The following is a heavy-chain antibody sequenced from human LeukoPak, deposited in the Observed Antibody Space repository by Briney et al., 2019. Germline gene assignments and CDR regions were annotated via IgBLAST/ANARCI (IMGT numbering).Heavy chain of an antibody. CDR2: IYTSGST. J-gene: IGHJ5*02. V-gene: IGHV4-61*02. CDR1: GGSISSGSYY. Sequence: SQTLSLTCTVSGGSISSGSYYWRWIRQPAGKGLEWIGRIYTSGSTNYKPSGKSRITIAVDTNKNTFSLKLSHVTAADTAVYYCARWGYSGYDLSLSWFDPWGQGTLVTVSS. CDR3: ARWGYSGYDLSLSWFDP. D-gene: IGHD5-12*01.